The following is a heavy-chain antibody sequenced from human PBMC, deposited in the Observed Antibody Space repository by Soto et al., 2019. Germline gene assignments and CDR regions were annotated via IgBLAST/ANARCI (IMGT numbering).Heavy chain of an antibody. Sequence: LSLTCTVSGGSISSGGYYWSWIRQHPGKGLEWSGYIYYSGSTYYSPSLKSRVTISVDTSKNQFSLKLSSVTAADTAVYYCARFFDGGNSNWFDPWGQGTLVTVSS. V-gene: IGHV4-31*03. J-gene: IGHJ5*02. CDR1: GGSISSGGYY. D-gene: IGHD2-21*02. CDR3: ARFFDGGNSNWFDP. CDR2: IYYSGST.